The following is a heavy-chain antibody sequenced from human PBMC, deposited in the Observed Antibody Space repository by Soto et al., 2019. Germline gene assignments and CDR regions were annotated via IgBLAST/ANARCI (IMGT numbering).Heavy chain of an antibody. V-gene: IGHV1-18*01. D-gene: IGHD3-3*01. Sequence: ASVEVSCQASGYRFKTYGISWVRQAPGQGLEGMGRISSYNVDTNDAEKSEDRLTMTTDASPNTAYMELKSLRSDDTAGYFCARGHGEIIGAMDVWGQGTSVTFSS. J-gene: IGHJ6*02. CDR3: ARGHGEIIGAMDV. CDR1: GYRFKTYG. CDR2: ISSYNVDT.